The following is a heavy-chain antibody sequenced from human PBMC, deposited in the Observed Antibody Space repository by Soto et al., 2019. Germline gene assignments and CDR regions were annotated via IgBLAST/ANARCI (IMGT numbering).Heavy chain of an antibody. CDR3: ARDRHLGITIFGVVTDHDAFDI. J-gene: IGHJ3*02. CDR2: INPSGGST. V-gene: IGHV1-46*01. Sequence: ASVKVSCKASGYTFTSYYMHWVRQAPGQGLEWMGIINPSGGSTSYAQKFQGRVTMTRDTSTSTVYMELSSLRSEDTAVYYCARDRHLGITIFGVVTDHDAFDIWGQGTMVTVS. D-gene: IGHD3-3*01. CDR1: GYTFTSYY.